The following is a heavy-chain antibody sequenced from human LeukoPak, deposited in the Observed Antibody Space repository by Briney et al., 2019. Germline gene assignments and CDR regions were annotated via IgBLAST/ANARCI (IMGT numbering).Heavy chain of an antibody. D-gene: IGHD3-10*01. CDR3: ARGLLWFGESPDWFDP. Sequence: ASVKVSCKASGYTFTSYGISWVRQAPGQGLEWMGWISAYNGNTNYAQKLQDRVTMTTDTSTSTAYMELRSLRSDDTAVYYCARGLLWFGESPDWFDPWGQGTLVTVSS. CDR1: GYTFTSYG. J-gene: IGHJ5*02. CDR2: ISAYNGNT. V-gene: IGHV1-18*01.